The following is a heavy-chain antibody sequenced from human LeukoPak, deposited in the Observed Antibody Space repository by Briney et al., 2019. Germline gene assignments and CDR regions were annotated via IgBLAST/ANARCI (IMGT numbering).Heavy chain of an antibody. V-gene: IGHV4-4*02. CDR1: GVSISSNLW. D-gene: IGHD6-13*01. Sequence: SGTLSLTCAVSGVSISSNLWWTWVRQPPGKGLEWIAEIHHSGSINYNPSLKSRVTISVDTSKNQFSLKLSSVTAADTAVYYCARAYSSSWYFNWFDPWGQGTLVTVSS. J-gene: IGHJ5*02. CDR2: IHHSGSI. CDR3: ARAYSSSWYFNWFDP.